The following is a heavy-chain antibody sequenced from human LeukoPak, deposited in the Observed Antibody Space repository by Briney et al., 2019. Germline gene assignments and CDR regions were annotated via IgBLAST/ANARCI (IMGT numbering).Heavy chain of an antibody. CDR2: INAGNGNI. J-gene: IGHJ4*02. CDR1: GYTFTSYA. Sequence: ASVKVSCKASGYTFTSYAMNWVRQAPGQGLEWMGWINAGNGNIKYSQDFQGRVAFTSDTSASTSYMELSSLRSEDTAVYFCARDNSQASAGCTNFDYWGQGTLVTVSS. V-gene: IGHV1-3*01. D-gene: IGHD6-13*01. CDR3: ARDNSQASAGCTNFDY.